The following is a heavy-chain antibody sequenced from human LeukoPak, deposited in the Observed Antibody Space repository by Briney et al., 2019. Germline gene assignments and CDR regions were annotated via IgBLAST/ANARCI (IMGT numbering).Heavy chain of an antibody. V-gene: IGHV3-66*01. CDR3: ARGAGERYFDY. J-gene: IGHJ4*02. CDR1: GFSVSSNY. D-gene: IGHD3-10*01. Sequence: GGSLRLSCAASGFSVSSNYMTWVRQAPGKGLEWVSVIYSAGHTYYADSVKGRFTISRDNSKTKVYLQMNSLRDEDTAVYYCARGAGERYFDYWGQGTLVTVSS. CDR2: IYSAGHT.